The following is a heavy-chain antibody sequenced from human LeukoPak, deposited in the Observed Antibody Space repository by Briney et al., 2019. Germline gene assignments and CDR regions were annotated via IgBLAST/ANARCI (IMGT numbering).Heavy chain of an antibody. CDR3: ARDHIAAAGISDAFDI. Sequence: SETLSLTCTVSGGSISSGAYYWSWIRQPPGKGLEWIGYIYYSGSTYYNPSLKSRVTISVDTSKNQFSLKLSSVTAADTAVYYCARDHIAAAGISDAFDIWGQGTMVTVSS. CDR2: IYYSGST. V-gene: IGHV4-30-4*08. CDR1: GGSISSGAYY. D-gene: IGHD6-13*01. J-gene: IGHJ3*02.